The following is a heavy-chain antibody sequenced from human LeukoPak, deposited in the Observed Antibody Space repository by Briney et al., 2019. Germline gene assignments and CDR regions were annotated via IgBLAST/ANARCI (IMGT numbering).Heavy chain of an antibody. CDR3: ARDQHDRYFDY. J-gene: IGHJ4*02. CDR2: IWNDGRNK. Sequence: AGGSLRHSCAASGFTFSSYGMHWVRQAPGKGLEWVAVIWNDGRNKYYADSVKGRFTISRDNSKNTLYLQMNSLRAEDTAVYYCARDQHDRYFDYWGQGTLVTVSS. CDR1: GFTFSSYG. V-gene: IGHV3-33*01.